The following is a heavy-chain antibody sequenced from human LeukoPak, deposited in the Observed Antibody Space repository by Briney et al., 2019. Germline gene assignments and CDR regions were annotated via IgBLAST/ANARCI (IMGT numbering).Heavy chain of an antibody. CDR3: ARGGSRITPLDY. D-gene: IGHD3-10*01. J-gene: IGHJ4*02. Sequence: SETLSLTCTVSGGSISSGSYYWSWIRQPPGKGLEWIGYIYYSGSTNYNPSLKSRVTISVDTSKNQFSLKLSSVTAADTAVYYCARGGSRITPLDYWGQGTLVTVSS. V-gene: IGHV4-61*01. CDR1: GGSISSGSYY. CDR2: IYYSGST.